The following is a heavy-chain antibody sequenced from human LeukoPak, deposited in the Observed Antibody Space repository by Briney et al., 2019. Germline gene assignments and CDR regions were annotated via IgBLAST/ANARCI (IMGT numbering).Heavy chain of an antibody. CDR2: ISGDGVST. CDR1: GLPIADFA. CDR3: ARESGKFDY. V-gene: IGHV3-43*02. Sequence: GGSLRLSCVASGLPIADFAMHWVRQAPGKGLEWVSLISGDGVSTFYADSVKGRFSISRDNSKNSLSLEMNSLRTGDTAMYYCARESGKFDYWGQGTLVAVSS. J-gene: IGHJ4*02.